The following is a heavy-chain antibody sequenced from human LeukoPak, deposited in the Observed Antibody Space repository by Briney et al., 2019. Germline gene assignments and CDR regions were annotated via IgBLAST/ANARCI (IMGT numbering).Heavy chain of an antibody. J-gene: IGHJ4*02. CDR3: AKDRQAYSGSYSWDY. CDR1: GFTFSSYA. Sequence: GGSLRLSCAASGFTFSSYAMSWVRQAPGKGLEWVSAISGSGGSTYYADSVKGRFTISRDNSKNTLYLQMNSLRAEDTAVYYCAKDRQAYSGSYSWDYWGQGTLVTVSS. CDR2: ISGSGGST. V-gene: IGHV3-23*01. D-gene: IGHD1-26*01.